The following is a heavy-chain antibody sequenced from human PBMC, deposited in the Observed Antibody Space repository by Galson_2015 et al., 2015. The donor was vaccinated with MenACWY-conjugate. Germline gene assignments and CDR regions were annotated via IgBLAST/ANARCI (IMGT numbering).Heavy chain of an antibody. CDR1: GFTFSRYW. V-gene: IGHV3-74*01. J-gene: IGHJ4*02. CDR2: INSDGSAA. Sequence: SLRLSCAASGFTFSRYWMHWVRQSPAKGLVWVSRINSDGSAADYADSVKGRFTISRDNAKNTLFLQMNSLRVEDTALYYCATYCSSPSCYAKGAYWGQGTLVTVSS. CDR3: ATYCSSPSCYAKGAY. D-gene: IGHD2-2*01.